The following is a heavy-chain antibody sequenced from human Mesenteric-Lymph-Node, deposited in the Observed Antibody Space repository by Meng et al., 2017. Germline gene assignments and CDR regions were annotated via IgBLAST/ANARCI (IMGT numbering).Heavy chain of an antibody. CDR2: INPSGATT. D-gene: IGHD3-10*01. V-gene: IGHV1-46*01. J-gene: IGHJ4*02. CDR3: ARDYGSGSYYCDY. CDR1: GYTFTNYY. Sequence: ASVKVSCKASGYTFTNYYMHWVRQAPGQGLEWMGMINPSGATTSYAQKFQGRVTMTTDTSTSTAYMELRSLRSDDTAVYYCARDYGSGSYYCDYWGQGTLVTVSS.